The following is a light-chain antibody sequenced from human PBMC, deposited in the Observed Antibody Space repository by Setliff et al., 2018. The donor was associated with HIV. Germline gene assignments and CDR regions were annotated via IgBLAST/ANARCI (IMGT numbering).Light chain of an antibody. CDR3: SSYTNTPLYV. CDR2: DVS. J-gene: IGLJ1*01. Sequence: QSALAQPASVSGSPGQSITISCTGTSSDVGGYNYVSWYQQHPGKAPKLMIYDVSNRPSGVSNRFSDSKSGNTASLIISGLQPEDEADYYCSSYTNTPLYVFGTGTKVTVL. CDR1: SSDVGGYNY. V-gene: IGLV2-14*03.